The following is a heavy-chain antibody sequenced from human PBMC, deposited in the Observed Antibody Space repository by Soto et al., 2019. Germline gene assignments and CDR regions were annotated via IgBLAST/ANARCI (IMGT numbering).Heavy chain of an antibody. D-gene: IGHD4-4*01. CDR1: GGSISSGDYY. Sequence: SETLSLTCTVSGGSISSGDYYWSWIRQPPGKGLECIGHIYYSGSTYYNPSLKSRVTISLDTSKNQFSLKLSSVTAADTAVYYCARESDSNQYPKVDYWGQGTLVTVSS. CDR2: IYYSGST. CDR3: ARESDSNQYPKVDY. J-gene: IGHJ4*02. V-gene: IGHV4-30-4*01.